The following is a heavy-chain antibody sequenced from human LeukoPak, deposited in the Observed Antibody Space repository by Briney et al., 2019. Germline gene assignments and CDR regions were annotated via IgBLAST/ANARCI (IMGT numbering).Heavy chain of an antibody. CDR2: IYYSGST. J-gene: IGHJ5*02. V-gene: IGHV4-59*08. D-gene: IGHD6-19*01. CDR1: GGSISSYY. CDR3: ARHSYSSGRSSWFDP. Sequence: SETLPLTCTVSGGSISSYYWSWIRQPPGKGLEWIGYIYYSGSTNYNPSLKSRVTISVDTSKNQFSLKLSSVTAADTAVYYCARHSYSSGRSSWFDPWGQGTLVTVSS.